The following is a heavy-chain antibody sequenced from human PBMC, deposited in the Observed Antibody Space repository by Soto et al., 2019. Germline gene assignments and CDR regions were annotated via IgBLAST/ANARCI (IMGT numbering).Heavy chain of an antibody. V-gene: IGHV3-30*03. J-gene: IGHJ4*02. D-gene: IGHD4-4*01. Sequence: QVQLVESGGGVVQPGTSLRLSCAASGFIFTSFGMHWVRQAPGKGLEWVAVITYDGTDEAYADSVNGRFAIFRDNSRKMLYLQMNSLRAEDTAVYYCARDQGEMATVSLGHWGQGTLVNVSS. CDR1: GFIFTSFG. CDR3: ARDQGEMATVSLGH. CDR2: ITYDGTDE.